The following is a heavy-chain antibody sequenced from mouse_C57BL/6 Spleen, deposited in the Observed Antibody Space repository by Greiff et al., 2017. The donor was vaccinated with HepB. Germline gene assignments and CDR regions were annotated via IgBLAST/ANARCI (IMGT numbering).Heavy chain of an antibody. CDR2: IRNKANGYTT. V-gene: IGHV7-3*01. Sequence: EVHLVESGGGLVQPGGSLSLSCAASGFTFTDYYMSWVRQPPGKALEWLGFIRNKANGYTTEYSASVKGRFTISRDTSQSILYLQMNALRAEDSATYYCATIYDGPFAYWGQGTLVTVSA. CDR3: ATIYDGPFAY. CDR1: GFTFTDYY. D-gene: IGHD2-3*01. J-gene: IGHJ3*01.